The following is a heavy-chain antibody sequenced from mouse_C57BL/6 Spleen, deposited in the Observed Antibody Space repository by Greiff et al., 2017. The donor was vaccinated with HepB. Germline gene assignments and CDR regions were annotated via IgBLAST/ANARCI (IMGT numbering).Heavy chain of an antibody. D-gene: IGHD1-1*01. V-gene: IGHV1-63*01. Sequence: VQRVESGAELVRPGTSVKMSCKASGYTFTNYWIGWAKQRPGHGLEWIGDIYPGGGYTNYNEKFKGKATLTADKSSSTAYMQFSSLTSEDSAIYYCARRPGSSYDYFDYWGQGTTLTVSS. CDR3: ARRPGSSYDYFDY. CDR1: GYTFTNYW. J-gene: IGHJ2*01. CDR2: IYPGGGYT.